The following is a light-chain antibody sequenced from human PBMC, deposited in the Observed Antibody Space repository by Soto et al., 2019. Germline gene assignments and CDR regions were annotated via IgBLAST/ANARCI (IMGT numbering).Light chain of an antibody. J-gene: IGLJ2*01. V-gene: IGLV7-46*01. CDR2: DTS. CDR1: TGAVTSGHY. Sequence: QAVVTQEPSLTVSPGGTVTLTCGSSTGAVTSGHYPYWFQQKPGQAPRTLIYDTSNKHSWTPARFSGSLLGGKAALTLSGAQPEDEAEYYCLLSYSVALPVVFGGGTKLTVL. CDR3: LLSYSVALPVV.